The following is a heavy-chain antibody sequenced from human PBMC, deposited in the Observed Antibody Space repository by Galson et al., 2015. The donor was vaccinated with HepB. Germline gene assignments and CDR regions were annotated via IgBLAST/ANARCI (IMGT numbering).Heavy chain of an antibody. D-gene: IGHD3-10*01. CDR2: TYYSGST. CDR3: ARGRMVRGVIMDY. Sequence: ETLSLTCTVSGGSISSYYWSWIRQPPGKGLEWIGYTYYSGSTNYNPSLKSRVTISVDTSKNQFSLKLSSVTAADTAVYYCARGRMVRGVIMDYWGQGTLVTVSS. J-gene: IGHJ4*02. V-gene: IGHV4-59*01. CDR1: GGSISSYY.